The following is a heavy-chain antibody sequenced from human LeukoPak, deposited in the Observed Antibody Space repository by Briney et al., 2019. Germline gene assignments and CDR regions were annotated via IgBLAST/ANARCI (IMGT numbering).Heavy chain of an antibody. CDR1: GGPISSYY. V-gene: IGHV4-59*01. J-gene: IGHJ4*02. CDR2: IYHSGST. Sequence: SETLSLTCTVSGGPISSYYWSWIRQPPGKGLEWIGSIYHSGSTNYNPSLKSRVTISVDTSKNQFSLKLRSVTAADTAVYYCARDGRGIAAAGTDYWGQGTLVTVSS. CDR3: ARDGRGIAAAGTDY. D-gene: IGHD6-13*01.